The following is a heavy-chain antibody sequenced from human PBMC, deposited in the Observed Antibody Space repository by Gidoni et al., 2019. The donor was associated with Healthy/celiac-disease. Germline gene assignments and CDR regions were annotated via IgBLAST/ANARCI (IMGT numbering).Heavy chain of an antibody. CDR2: ISWNSGSI. J-gene: IGHJ4*02. D-gene: IGHD3-22*01. CDR1: GFTFDDYA. V-gene: IGHV3-9*01. CDR3: AKESRARYYYDTIDFDY. Sequence: ELQLVESGGGLVQPGRSMRLSCAASGFTFDDYAMHWVRQAPGKGLGLVSGISWNSGSIGYADSVKGRFTISRDNAKNSLYLQMNSLRAEDTALYYCAKESRARYYYDTIDFDYWGQGTLVTVSS.